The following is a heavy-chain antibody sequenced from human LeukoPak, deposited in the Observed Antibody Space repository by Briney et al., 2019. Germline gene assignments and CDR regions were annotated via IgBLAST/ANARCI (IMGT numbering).Heavy chain of an antibody. CDR1: GYTFTSYD. CDR3: ARGATTSYSSGWYDPIVTPKPVDNWFDP. CDR2: MNPNSGNT. J-gene: IGHJ5*02. Sequence: ASVKVSCKASGYTFTSYDINWVRQATGQGLEWMGWMNPNSGNTGYAQKFQGRVTITRNTSISTAYMELSSLRSEDTAVYYCARGATTSYSSGWYDPIVTPKPVDNWFDPWGQGTLVTVSS. D-gene: IGHD6-19*01. V-gene: IGHV1-8*03.